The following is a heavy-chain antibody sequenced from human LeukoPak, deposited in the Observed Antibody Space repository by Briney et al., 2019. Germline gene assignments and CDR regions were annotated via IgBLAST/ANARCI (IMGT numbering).Heavy chain of an antibody. CDR3: ARDQGGYDEFFDY. CDR1: GFTFSSYE. V-gene: IGHV3-21*01. D-gene: IGHD5-12*01. J-gene: IGHJ4*02. CDR2: ISSSSSYI. Sequence: GGSLRLSCAASGFTFSSYEMNWVRQAPGKGLEWVSSISSSSSYIYYADSVKGRFTISRDNAKNSLYLQMNSLRAEDTAVYYCARDQGGYDEFFDYWGQGTLVTVSS.